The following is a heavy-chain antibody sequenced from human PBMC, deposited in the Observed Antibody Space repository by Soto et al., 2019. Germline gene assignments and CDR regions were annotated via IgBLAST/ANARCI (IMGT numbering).Heavy chain of an antibody. J-gene: IGHJ6*02. V-gene: IGHV3-23*01. Sequence: HPGGSLRLSCAASGFTFSSYAMSWVRQAPGKGLEWVSAISGSGGSTYYADSVKGRFTISRDNSKNTLYLQMNSLRAEDTAVYYCAKDIGIGRYGMDVWGQGTTVTVSS. CDR1: GFTFSSYA. CDR2: ISGSGGST. D-gene: IGHD1-26*01. CDR3: AKDIGIGRYGMDV.